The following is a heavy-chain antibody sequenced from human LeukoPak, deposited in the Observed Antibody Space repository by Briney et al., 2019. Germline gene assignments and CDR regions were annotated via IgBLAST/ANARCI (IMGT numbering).Heavy chain of an antibody. V-gene: IGHV5-51*01. CDR2: IYPGDSDT. CDR1: YW. J-gene: IGHJ4*02. CDR3: ASLTYYDFWSGQGGYFDY. Sequence: YWIGWVRQMPGKGLEWMGIIYPGDSDTRHSPSFQGQVTISADKSISTAYLQWSSLKASDTAMYYCASLTYYDFWSGQGGYFDYWGQGTLVTVSS. D-gene: IGHD3-3*01.